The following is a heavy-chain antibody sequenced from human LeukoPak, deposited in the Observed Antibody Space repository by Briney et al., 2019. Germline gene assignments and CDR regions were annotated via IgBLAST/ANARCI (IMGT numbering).Heavy chain of an antibody. CDR3: ARDFGPITFGELPDGIFDY. CDR2: ISSSGPSGPYI. V-gene: IGHV3-21*01. CDR1: GFTFSNYT. D-gene: IGHD3-10*01. Sequence: GGSLRLSCAGSGFTFSNYTMNWVRQAPGKGLEWVSSISSSGPSGPYIYYADSLKGRFTISRDNAKNSLYLQMNSLRDEDTAVYYCARDFGPITFGELPDGIFDYWGQGTLVTVSS. J-gene: IGHJ4*02.